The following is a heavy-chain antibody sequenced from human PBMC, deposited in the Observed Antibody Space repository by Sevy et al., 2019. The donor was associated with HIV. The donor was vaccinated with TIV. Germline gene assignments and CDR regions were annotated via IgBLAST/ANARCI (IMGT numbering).Heavy chain of an antibody. Sequence: SETLSLTCSVSGASVSSGSLFWTWIRQAPGKGLEWIGYIYYSGRTNYNPSLKSRVTFSVDTSKNQFSLKLRSVTAADTAVYYCARDQAESSSTGGLDSWGPGALVTVS. CDR3: ARDQAESSSTGGLDS. V-gene: IGHV4-61*01. D-gene: IGHD6-6*01. CDR2: IYYSGRT. CDR1: GASVSSGSLF. J-gene: IGHJ4*02.